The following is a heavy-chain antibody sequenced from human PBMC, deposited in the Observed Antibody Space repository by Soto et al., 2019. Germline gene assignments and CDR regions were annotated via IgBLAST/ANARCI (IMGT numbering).Heavy chain of an antibody. CDR1: GVSISSSTYY. CDR3: ATVVVVAAGFDP. J-gene: IGHJ5*02. V-gene: IGHV4-39*02. CDR2: TYYSGST. Sequence: QLQLQESGPGLVKPSETLSLTCTVSGVSISSSTYYWGWIRQPPGKGLEWIGTTYYSGSTYYSPSPXSXXSITVDTSKNHFSLRLSSVTAADTAVYYCATVVVVAAGFDPWGQGTLVTVSS. D-gene: IGHD2-15*01.